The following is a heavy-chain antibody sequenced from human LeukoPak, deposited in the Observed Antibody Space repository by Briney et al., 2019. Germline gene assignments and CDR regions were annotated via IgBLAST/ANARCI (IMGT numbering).Heavy chain of an antibody. V-gene: IGHV3-30*02. J-gene: IGHJ6*03. CDR1: GFTFSTYG. CDR2: IRYDGTNK. D-gene: IGHD5-18*01. CDR3: ASQYIEVNYYYHMDV. Sequence: GGSLRLSCAASGFTFSTYGMHWVRQAPGKGLEWVAFIRYDGTNKNYVDSVKGRFTISRDNSKNTLYLQMNSLGAEDTAVYYCASQYIEVNYYYHMDVWGTGTTVIVSS.